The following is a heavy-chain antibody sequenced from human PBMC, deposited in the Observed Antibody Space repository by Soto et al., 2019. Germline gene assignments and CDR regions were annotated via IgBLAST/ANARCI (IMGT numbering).Heavy chain of an antibody. J-gene: IGHJ3*02. CDR2: IYYSGST. CDR1: GGSISSGGYY. CDR3: ARDTGPSNFDWRDAFDI. D-gene: IGHD3-9*01. Sequence: KTSETLSLTCTVSGGSISSGGYYWSWIRQHPGKGLEWIGYIYYSGSTYYNPSLKSRVTISVDTSKNQFSLKLSSVTAADTAVYYCARDTGPSNFDWRDAFDIWGQGTMVTVSS. V-gene: IGHV4-31*03.